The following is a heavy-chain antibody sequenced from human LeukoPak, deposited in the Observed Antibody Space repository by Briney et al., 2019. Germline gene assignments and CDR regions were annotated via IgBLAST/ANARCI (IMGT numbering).Heavy chain of an antibody. CDR3: ARTRYQLLSYYYGMDV. CDR1: GYTFTSYD. CDR2: MNPNSGNT. V-gene: IGHV1-8*01. J-gene: IGHJ6*02. D-gene: IGHD2-2*01. Sequence: ASVKVSCKASGYTFTSYDTNWVRQATGQGLEWMGWMNPNSGNTGYAQKFQGRVTMTRNTSISTAYMELSSLRSEDTAVYYCARTRYQLLSYYYGMDVWGQGTTVTVSS.